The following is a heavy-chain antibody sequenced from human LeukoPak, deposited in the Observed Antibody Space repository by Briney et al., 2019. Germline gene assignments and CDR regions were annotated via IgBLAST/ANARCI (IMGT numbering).Heavy chain of an antibody. CDR1: GGPFSGYY. Sequence: PSETLSLTCAVYGGPFSGYYWSWIRQPPGKGLEWIGEINHSGSTNYNPSLKSRVTISVDTSKNQFSLKLSSVTAADTAVYYCGRTRRDSYYYYGMDVWGQGTTVTVSS. CDR3: GRTRRDSYYYYGMDV. CDR2: INHSGST. D-gene: IGHD1-14*01. V-gene: IGHV4-34*01. J-gene: IGHJ6*02.